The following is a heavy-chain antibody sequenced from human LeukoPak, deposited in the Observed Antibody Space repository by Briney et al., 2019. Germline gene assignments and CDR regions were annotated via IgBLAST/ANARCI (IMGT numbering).Heavy chain of an antibody. CDR1: GFTFDDYG. CDR3: TRGYRGADN. Sequence: GGSLRLSCAASGFTFDDYGMSWVRQAPGKGLEWVSGINWNGGSTGYADSVKGRFTISRDNAKNSLYLQLNSLRAEDTAVYFCTRGYRGADNWGQGTLVTVSS. J-gene: IGHJ4*02. D-gene: IGHD3-16*02. V-gene: IGHV3-20*04. CDR2: INWNGGST.